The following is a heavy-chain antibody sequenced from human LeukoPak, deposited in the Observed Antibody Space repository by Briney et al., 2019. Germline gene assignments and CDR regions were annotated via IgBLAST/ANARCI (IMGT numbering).Heavy chain of an antibody. V-gene: IGHV3-33*06. J-gene: IGHJ1*01. Sequence: GGSLRLSCAASGFTFSSYGMHWVRQAPGKGLEWVAVIWYDGSNKYYEDSVKGRFTISRDNSKNTLYLQMNSLRAEDTAVYYCAKDGSDYGGNPAEYFQHWGQGTLVTVSS. CDR3: AKDGSDYGGNPAEYFQH. CDR2: IWYDGSNK. D-gene: IGHD4-23*01. CDR1: GFTFSSYG.